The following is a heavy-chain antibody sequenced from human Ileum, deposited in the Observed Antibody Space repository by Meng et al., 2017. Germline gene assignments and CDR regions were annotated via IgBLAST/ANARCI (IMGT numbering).Heavy chain of an antibody. D-gene: IGHD6-19*01. J-gene: IGHJ5*02. CDR3: ARRRIAVAGYYWFDP. Sequence: ASVKVSCKASGYTFNFYYMEWVRQAPGQGPACMGWINLKSGGTDYVQKFQGRVTMTWDTSISTAYMELRSLRSDDTAVYYCARRRIAVAGYYWFDPWGQGTLVTVSS. CDR2: INLKSGGT. V-gene: IGHV1-2*02. CDR1: GYTFNFYY.